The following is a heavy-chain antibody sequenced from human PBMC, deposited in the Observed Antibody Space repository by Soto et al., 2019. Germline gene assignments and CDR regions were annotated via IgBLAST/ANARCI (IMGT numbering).Heavy chain of an antibody. Sequence: EVLLVESGGGLVQPGGSLRLSCAASGFTFSNYWMHWVRRAPGQGLVWVARVNSEGSDTMYADSVKGRFTISRDNAKNTLYLQMHGLRAEDTAVYYCASLRRWHPFDLWGQGTLVTVSS. J-gene: IGHJ4*02. CDR2: VNSEGSDT. V-gene: IGHV3-74*03. CDR1: GFTFSNYW. CDR3: ASLRRWHPFDL. D-gene: IGHD4-17*01.